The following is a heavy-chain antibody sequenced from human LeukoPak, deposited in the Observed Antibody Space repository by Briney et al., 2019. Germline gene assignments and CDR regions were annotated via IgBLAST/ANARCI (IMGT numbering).Heavy chain of an antibody. CDR2: IYSSGST. Sequence: SETLSLTCTVSGDSISSGNYYWAWIRQPAGKGLEWIGRIYSSGSTNYNPSLKSRVTISIDTSKNQFSLKLNSVTAADTAMYYCVAGELFGWFDPWGQGALVSVSS. CDR3: VAGELFGWFDP. D-gene: IGHD3-10*01. V-gene: IGHV4-61*02. CDR1: GDSISSGNYY. J-gene: IGHJ5*02.